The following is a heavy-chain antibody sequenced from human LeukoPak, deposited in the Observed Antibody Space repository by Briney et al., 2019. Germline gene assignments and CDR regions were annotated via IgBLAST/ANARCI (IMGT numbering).Heavy chain of an antibody. CDR2: VRSSGSTI. Sequence: GWSLMLLYSASGLTLSMWEMSCGGVDPGNGLWCDSYVRSSGSTIYYADSGEGRFTISRDNAKNSLYLQMNSLRAEDTAVYYCARACTLWFGESDYFDHWGQGTLVTVSS. V-gene: IGHV3-48*03. CDR3: ARACTLWFGESDYFDH. D-gene: IGHD3-10*01. CDR1: GLTLSMWE. J-gene: IGHJ4*02.